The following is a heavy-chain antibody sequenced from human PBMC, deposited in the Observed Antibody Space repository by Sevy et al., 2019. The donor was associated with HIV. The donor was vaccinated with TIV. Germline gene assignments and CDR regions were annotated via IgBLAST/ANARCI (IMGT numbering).Heavy chain of an antibody. J-gene: IGHJ4*02. V-gene: IGHV1-18*01. D-gene: IGHD2-15*01. CDR3: ARAYCSGGRSYSLAY. Sequence: ASVNVSCKASGYTFNTYRISWVRQAPGQGLELMGWVSARNGDTNYSQKFQGRVTMITDTSTSTAYMDLRSLRSDDTAIYYCARAYCSGGRSYSLAYWGQGTLVTVSS. CDR2: VSARNGDT. CDR1: GYTFNTYR.